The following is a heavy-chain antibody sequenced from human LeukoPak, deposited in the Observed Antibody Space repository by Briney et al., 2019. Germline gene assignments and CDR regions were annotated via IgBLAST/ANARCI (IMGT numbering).Heavy chain of an antibody. Sequence: SETLSLTCAVYGGSFSGYYWSWIRQPPGKGLEWIGEINHSGSTNYNPSLKSRVTISVDTSKNQFSLKLSSVTAADTAVYYCARSLRFLEPYYYYYGMDVWGQGTTVTVSS. J-gene: IGHJ6*02. CDR1: GGSFSGYY. CDR3: ARSLRFLEPYYYYYGMDV. V-gene: IGHV4-34*01. D-gene: IGHD3-3*01. CDR2: INHSGST.